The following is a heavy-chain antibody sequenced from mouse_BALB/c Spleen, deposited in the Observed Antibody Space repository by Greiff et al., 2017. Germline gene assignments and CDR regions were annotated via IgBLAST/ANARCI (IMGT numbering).Heavy chain of an antibody. Sequence: VQLQQPGAELVRPGASVKLSCKASGYTFTSYWINWVKQRPGQGLEWIGNIYPSDSYTNYNQKFKGKATLTVDKSSSTAYMQLSSLTSEDSAVYYCARSYPYYFDYWGQGTTLTVSS. D-gene: IGHD2-10*01. J-gene: IGHJ2*01. CDR2: IYPSDSYT. V-gene: IGHV1-69*02. CDR1: GYTFTSYW. CDR3: ARSYPYYFDY.